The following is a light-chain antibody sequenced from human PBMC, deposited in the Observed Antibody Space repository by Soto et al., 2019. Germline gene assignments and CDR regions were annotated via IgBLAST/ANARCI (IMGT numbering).Light chain of an antibody. V-gene: IGKV1-5*03. CDR2: EAS. J-gene: IGKJ1*01. CDR3: QNYTTYST. Sequence: DIQMTQAPSTLSASVGDRVTITCRASQKITTWLAWYQQKPGRAPKLLIYEASTLERGVPSRFSGSGSGTEFNLTVSSLQADDFATYYCQNYTTYSTLGQGTKVDIK. CDR1: QKITTW.